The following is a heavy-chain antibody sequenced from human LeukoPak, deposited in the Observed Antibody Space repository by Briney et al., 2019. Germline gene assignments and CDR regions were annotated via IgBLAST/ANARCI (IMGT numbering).Heavy chain of an antibody. D-gene: IGHD3-22*01. V-gene: IGHV3-23*01. CDR2: ISGSGGSP. CDR3: AKDFGYCYDSSP. J-gene: IGHJ5*02. Sequence: PGGCLRLSCAASGLTFSSYAMSWVRQAPGKGVEWVSAISGSGGSPYYADSVKGRFTISRDNSKNTTYLQMNSLRAEDTAVYYCAKDFGYCYDSSPWGQRALVTVSS. CDR1: GLTFSSYA.